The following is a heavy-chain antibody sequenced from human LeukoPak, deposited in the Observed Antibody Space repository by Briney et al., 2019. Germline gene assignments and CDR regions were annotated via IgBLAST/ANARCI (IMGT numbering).Heavy chain of an antibody. CDR1: GFTFSTLA. Sequence: PGGSLRLSCAAPGFTFSTLAMIWVRQPPGKGLEWVSSIFPSGGEIHYADSVRGRFTISRDNSKSTLSLQMNSLRAEDTAIYYCATYRQVLLPFESWGQGTLVTVSS. CDR3: ATYRQVLLPFES. CDR2: IFPSGGEI. V-gene: IGHV3-23*01. J-gene: IGHJ4*02. D-gene: IGHD2-8*02.